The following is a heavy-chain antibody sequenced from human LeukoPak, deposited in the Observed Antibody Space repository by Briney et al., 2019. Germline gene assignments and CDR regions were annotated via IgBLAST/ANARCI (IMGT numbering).Heavy chain of an antibody. CDR3: AKAPRVTTGY. CDR2: ISESGGST. CDR1: RFPFSTYT. Sequence: GGSLRLSCIASRFPFSTYTMTWVRQAAGKGPEWVSSISESGGSTCYADSVKGRFTISRDNSMNTLYLQMNSLRAEDTAVYYCAKAPRVTTGYWGQGTLVTVSS. V-gene: IGHV3-23*01. J-gene: IGHJ4*02. D-gene: IGHD4-17*01.